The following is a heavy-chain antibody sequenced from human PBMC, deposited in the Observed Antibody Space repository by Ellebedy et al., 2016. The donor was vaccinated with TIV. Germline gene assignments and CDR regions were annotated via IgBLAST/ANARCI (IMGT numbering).Heavy chain of an antibody. Sequence: GESLKISXAASGFTFSSYSMNWVRQAPGKGLEWVSYISSSSSTIYYADSVKGRFTISRDNAKNSLYLQMNSLRAEDTAVYYCVVPAAIRWWNAFDIWGQGTMVTVSS. CDR2: ISSSSSTI. CDR3: VVPAAIRWWNAFDI. D-gene: IGHD2-2*01. V-gene: IGHV3-48*04. J-gene: IGHJ3*02. CDR1: GFTFSSYS.